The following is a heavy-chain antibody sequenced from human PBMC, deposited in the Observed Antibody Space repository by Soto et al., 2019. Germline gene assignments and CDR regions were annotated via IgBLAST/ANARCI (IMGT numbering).Heavy chain of an antibody. V-gene: IGHV3-33*01. D-gene: IGHD3-16*02. J-gene: IGHJ3*02. CDR2: IWYDGSNK. CDR1: GFTFSSYG. CDR3: ARDTGSIMITFGGVIGAFDI. Sequence: PGGSLRLSCAASGFTFSSYGMHWVRQAPGKGLEWVAVIWYDGSNKYYADSVKGRFTISRDNSKNTLYLQMNSLRAEDTAVYYCARDTGSIMITFGGVIGAFDIWGQGTMVTVSS.